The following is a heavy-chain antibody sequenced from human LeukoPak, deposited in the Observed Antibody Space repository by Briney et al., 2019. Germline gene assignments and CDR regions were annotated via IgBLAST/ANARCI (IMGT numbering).Heavy chain of an antibody. CDR1: GFTFSSYA. D-gene: IGHD1-26*01. J-gene: IGHJ4*02. V-gene: IGHV3-23*01. CDR2: ISGSGGST. CDR3: ARDGVAELMSALYY. Sequence: AGGSLRLSCAASGFTFSSYAMSWVRQAPGKGLEWVSAISGSGGSTYYADSVKGRFTISRDNSKNTLYLQMNSLRAEDTAVYYCARDGVAELMSALYYWGQGILVTVSS.